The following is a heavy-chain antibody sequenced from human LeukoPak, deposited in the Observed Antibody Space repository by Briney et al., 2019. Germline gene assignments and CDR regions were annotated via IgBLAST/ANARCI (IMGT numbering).Heavy chain of an antibody. V-gene: IGHV3-23*01. CDR2: ISGSGGST. D-gene: IGHD3-9*01. CDR1: GFTFSSYW. Sequence: PGGSLRLSCAASGFTFSSYWMTWVRQAPGKGLEWVLAISGSGGSTYYADSVKGRFTISRDNSNNTLYLQMNSLRAEDTAVYYCATAILTGYYMSGSYFDYWGQGTLVTVSS. CDR3: ATAILTGYYMSGSYFDY. J-gene: IGHJ4*02.